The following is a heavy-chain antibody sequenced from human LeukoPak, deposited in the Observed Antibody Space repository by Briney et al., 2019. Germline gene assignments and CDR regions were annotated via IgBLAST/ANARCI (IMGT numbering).Heavy chain of an antibody. D-gene: IGHD6-13*01. V-gene: IGHV3-48*01. CDR1: GFSFSNYA. CDR3: ARTYPYRSSWYGMDV. Sequence: PGGSLRLSCAASGFSFSNYAMSWVRQAPGKGLEWVSYITSSSTTMSYADSVKGRFTISRDNAKNTLDLQMNSLRAEDTAVYYCARTYPYRSSWYGMDVWGQGTTVTVSS. J-gene: IGHJ6*02. CDR2: ITSSSTTM.